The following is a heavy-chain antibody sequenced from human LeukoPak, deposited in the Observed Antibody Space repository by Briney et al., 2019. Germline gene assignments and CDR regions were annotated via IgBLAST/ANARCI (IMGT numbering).Heavy chain of an antibody. D-gene: IGHD3-10*01. J-gene: IGHJ4*02. CDR2: ISAYNGNT. Sequence: ASVKVSCKASEGTFSSYAISWVRQAAGQGLEWMGWISAYNGNTNYAQKLQGRVTMTTDRSTSTAYMELRSLRAEDTAVYYCAKDENYYGSGSYYMFFGISHWGQGTLVTVSS. CDR3: AKDENYYGSGSYYMFFGISH. CDR1: EGTFSSYA. V-gene: IGHV1-18*01.